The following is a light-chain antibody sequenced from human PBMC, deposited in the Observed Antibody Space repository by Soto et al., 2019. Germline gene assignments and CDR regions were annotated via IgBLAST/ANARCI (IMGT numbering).Light chain of an antibody. CDR3: QQRSDWPPT. CDR1: QSVSSY. J-gene: IGKJ5*01. V-gene: IGKV3-11*01. Sequence: ENVLTQSPATLSLSPGDRATLSCRASQSVSSYLAWYQQKPGQAPRLLIYDASKRATGTPARFSGTGSGTDFSLIISSLEPEDFAFYFCQQRSDWPPTFGQGTRLEIK. CDR2: DAS.